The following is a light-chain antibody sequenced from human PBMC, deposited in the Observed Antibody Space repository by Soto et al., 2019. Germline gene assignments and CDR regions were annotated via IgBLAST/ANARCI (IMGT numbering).Light chain of an antibody. CDR1: QGIRSY. V-gene: IGKV1-9*01. J-gene: IGKJ4*01. Sequence: DIQLTQSPSFLSASVGDRVNITCQASQGIRSYLAWYQQKPGKAPKLLIYAASTLQSEVPSRFNGSGSGTEFTLTISSLQPEEFATYYCQQHNSYPLTVGGGTKVEI. CDR3: QQHNSYPLT. CDR2: AAS.